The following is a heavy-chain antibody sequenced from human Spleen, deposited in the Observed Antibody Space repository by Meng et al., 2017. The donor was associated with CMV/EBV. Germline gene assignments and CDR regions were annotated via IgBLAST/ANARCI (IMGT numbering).Heavy chain of an antibody. J-gene: IGHJ6*02. CDR2: ISYDGSNK. D-gene: IGHD3-22*01. Sequence: GESLKISCVAAGYSFSSYGMHWVRQAPGKGLEWVAVISYDGSNKYYADSVKGRFTISRDNSKNTLYLQMNSLRAEDTAVYYCARDNYYDSSGYQRGMDVWGQGTTVTVSS. CDR1: GYSFSSYG. CDR3: ARDNYYDSSGYQRGMDV. V-gene: IGHV3-30*19.